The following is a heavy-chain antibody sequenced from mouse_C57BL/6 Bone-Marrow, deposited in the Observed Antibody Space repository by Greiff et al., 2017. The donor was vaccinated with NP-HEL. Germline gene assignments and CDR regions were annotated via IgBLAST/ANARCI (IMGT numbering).Heavy chain of an antibody. V-gene: IGHV1-15*01. D-gene: IGHD1-1*01. CDR1: GYTFTDYE. CDR3: TRFGSSYFDY. Sequence: QVQLQQSGAELVRPGASVTLSCKASGYTFTDYEMHWVKQTPVHGLEWIGAIDPETGGTAYNQKFKGKAILTADKSSSTVYMELRSLTSEDSAVYYCTRFGSSYFDYWGQGTTLTVSS. J-gene: IGHJ2*01. CDR2: IDPETGGT.